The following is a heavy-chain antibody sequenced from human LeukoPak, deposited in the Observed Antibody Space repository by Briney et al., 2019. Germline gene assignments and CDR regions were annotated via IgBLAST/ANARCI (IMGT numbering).Heavy chain of an antibody. Sequence: SETLSLTCAVYGGSLSNNYWSWVRQPPGKGLEWIGAINHSGSTNYNPSLKSRVTISLDTSKNLFSLKLSSVTAADTAVYYCAGGYSSSWYPRAFDYWGQGTLVTVSS. V-gene: IGHV4-34*01. CDR1: GGSLSNNY. D-gene: IGHD6-13*01. CDR3: AGGYSSSWYPRAFDY. J-gene: IGHJ4*02. CDR2: INHSGST.